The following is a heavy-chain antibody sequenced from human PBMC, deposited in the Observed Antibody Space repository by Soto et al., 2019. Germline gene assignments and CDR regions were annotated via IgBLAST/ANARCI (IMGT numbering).Heavy chain of an antibody. J-gene: IGHJ4*02. CDR2: ISGSGGNT. CDR3: AKDPGAYSYGYRFES. V-gene: IGHV3-23*01. D-gene: IGHD5-18*01. CDR1: GFTFSSYA. Sequence: EVQLLESGGGLVQPGGSLRLSCAASGFTFSSYAMSWVRQAPGKGLQWVSSISGSGGNTYYAYSVKGRFTISRDNSKNTLYLQLNNLRAEDTAIYFCAKDPGAYSYGYRFESWGQGSLVAVSS.